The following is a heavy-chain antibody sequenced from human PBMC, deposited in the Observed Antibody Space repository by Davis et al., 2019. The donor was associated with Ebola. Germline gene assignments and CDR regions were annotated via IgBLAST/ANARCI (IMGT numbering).Heavy chain of an antibody. D-gene: IGHD3-22*01. CDR3: ASRLVYDSSGTLRGDY. J-gene: IGHJ4*02. V-gene: IGHV3-30-3*01. Sequence: GESLKISCAASGFTFSSYAMHWVRQAPGKGLEWVAVISYDGSNKYYADSVKGRFTISRDNSKNTLYLQMNSLRAEDTAVYYCASRLVYDSSGTLRGDYWGQGTLVTVSS. CDR2: ISYDGSNK. CDR1: GFTFSSYA.